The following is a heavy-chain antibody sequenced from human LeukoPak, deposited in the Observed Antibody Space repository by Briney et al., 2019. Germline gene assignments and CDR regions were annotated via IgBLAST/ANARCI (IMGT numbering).Heavy chain of an antibody. J-gene: IGHJ3*01. V-gene: IGHV4-59*01. CDR2: IFYTRST. CDR1: GGSISSYY. Sequence: SETLSLTCSASGGSISSYYWSWIRQPPGKGLEWIGNIFYTRSTIYNPPPKSRVATSLEASNNKTPLKLSSVTAADTAMYYCARSAHYYYDSASYGVAFDVWGQGTMVTLSS. CDR3: ARSAHYYYDSASYGVAFDV. D-gene: IGHD3-22*01.